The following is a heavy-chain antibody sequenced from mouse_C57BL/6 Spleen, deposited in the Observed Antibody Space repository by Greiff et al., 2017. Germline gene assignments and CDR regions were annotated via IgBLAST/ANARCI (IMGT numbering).Heavy chain of an antibody. Sequence: EVQLEESGGGLVQPGGSMKLSCAASGFTFSNYWMHWVRQSPEKGLEWVAQIRLKAGNYATHYAESVKGRFTISRADSKSGVYLQMTNLRAEDTGVCYSDTTVVAPFDVWGTGTTVTVSS. D-gene: IGHD1-1*01. V-gene: IGHV6-3*01. CDR1: GFTFSNYW. J-gene: IGHJ1*03. CDR2: IRLKAGNYAT. CDR3: DTTVVAPFDV.